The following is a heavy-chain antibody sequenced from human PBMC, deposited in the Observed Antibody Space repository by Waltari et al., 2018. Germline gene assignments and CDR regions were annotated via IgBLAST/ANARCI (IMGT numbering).Heavy chain of an antibody. CDR2: IYRGGRP. D-gene: IGHD5-12*01. Sequence: EVQLVESGGGLIQPGGSLRLSCAASGFTVSSNYMSWVRPAPGKGLEWVPVIYRGGRPYDADSVNGRFTTSRDNSKNTLYLQMNSLRAEDTAVYYCARGGVEMATIYLHFDYWGQGTLVTVSS. CDR1: GFTVSSNY. CDR3: ARGGVEMATIYLHFDY. V-gene: IGHV3-53*01. J-gene: IGHJ4*02.